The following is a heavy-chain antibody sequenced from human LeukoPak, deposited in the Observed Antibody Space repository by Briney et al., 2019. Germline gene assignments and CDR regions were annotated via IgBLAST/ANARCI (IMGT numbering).Heavy chain of an antibody. Sequence: SETLSLTCTVSGGSISSGDYYWSWIRQPPGKGLEWIGYIYYSGSTYYNPSLKSRVTISVDTSKNQFSLKLSSVTAADTAVYYGARALGRGVTTTLPYYYYGRDVWGQGTTVTVSS. J-gene: IGHJ6*02. CDR1: GGSISSGDYY. CDR3: ARALGRGVTTTLPYYYYGRDV. CDR2: IYYSGST. D-gene: IGHD4-17*01. V-gene: IGHV4-30-4*01.